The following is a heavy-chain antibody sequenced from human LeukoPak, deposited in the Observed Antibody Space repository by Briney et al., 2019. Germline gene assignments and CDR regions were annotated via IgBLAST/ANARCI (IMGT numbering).Heavy chain of an antibody. V-gene: IGHV4-59*12. CDR1: GGSISSYY. Sequence: SETLSLTCTVSGGSISSYYWSWIRQPPGKGLEWIGYIYYSGGTSYNPSLKSRVTISVDTSKNQFSLKLSSVTAADTAVYYCARAGRTVAGLGGAFDIWGQGTMVTVSS. D-gene: IGHD6-19*01. CDR2: IYYSGGT. J-gene: IGHJ3*02. CDR3: ARAGRTVAGLGGAFDI.